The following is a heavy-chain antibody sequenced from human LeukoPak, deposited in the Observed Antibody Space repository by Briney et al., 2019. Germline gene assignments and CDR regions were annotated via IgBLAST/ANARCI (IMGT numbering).Heavy chain of an antibody. CDR2: ISAYDGNT. CDR3: AGAAVQLERREDYYYYMDV. CDR1: GYTFTSYG. V-gene: IGHV1-18*01. D-gene: IGHD1-1*01. Sequence: ASVKVSCKASGYTFTSYGISWVRQAPGQGLEWMGWISAYDGNTNYAQKLQGRVTMTTDTSTSTAYMELRSLRSDDTAVYYCAGAAVQLERREDYYYYMDVWGKGTTVTVSS. J-gene: IGHJ6*03.